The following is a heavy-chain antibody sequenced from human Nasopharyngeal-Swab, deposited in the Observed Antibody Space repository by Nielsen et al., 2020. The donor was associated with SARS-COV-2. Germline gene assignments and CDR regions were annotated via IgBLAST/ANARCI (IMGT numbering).Heavy chain of an antibody. V-gene: IGHV5-51*01. Sequence: KVSCKGSGYSFTSYWIGWVRRMPGKGLEWMGIIYPGDSDTRYSPSFQGQVTISADKSISTAYLQWSSLKASDTAMYYCARLLLWFGELMFDYWGQGTLVTVSS. D-gene: IGHD3-10*01. CDR2: IYPGDSDT. CDR3: ARLLLWFGELMFDY. CDR1: GYSFTSYW. J-gene: IGHJ4*02.